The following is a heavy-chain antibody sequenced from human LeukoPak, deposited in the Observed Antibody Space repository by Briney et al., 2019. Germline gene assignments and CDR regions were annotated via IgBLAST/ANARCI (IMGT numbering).Heavy chain of an antibody. CDR1: GGSISSYY. Sequence: SETLSLTCTVSGGSISSYYWSWIREPPGKGLEWIGYIYYSGNTNYNPSLKSRVTMSVDTSKSQFSLKLSSVTAADTAMYYCARHIGYCSSSTCQPGFHPWGQGTLVTVSS. CDR3: ARHIGYCSSSTCQPGFHP. J-gene: IGHJ5*02. D-gene: IGHD2-2*01. CDR2: IYYSGNT. V-gene: IGHV4-59*08.